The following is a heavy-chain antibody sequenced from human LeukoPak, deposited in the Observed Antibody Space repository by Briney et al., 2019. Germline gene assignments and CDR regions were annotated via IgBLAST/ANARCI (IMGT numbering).Heavy chain of an antibody. D-gene: IGHD5-18*01. CDR2: IYYSGST. Sequence: SETLSLTCTVCGDFISSRISYWRRIRQPPGKGLEWIGSIYYSGSTHYNPSLKSRLIISVDTSKNQLSLRLNSVTAADTAVYYCARHNTQEGYGYYFDYWGQGTLITVSS. J-gene: IGHJ4*02. V-gene: IGHV4-39*01. CDR1: GDFISSRISY. CDR3: ARHNTQEGYGYYFDY.